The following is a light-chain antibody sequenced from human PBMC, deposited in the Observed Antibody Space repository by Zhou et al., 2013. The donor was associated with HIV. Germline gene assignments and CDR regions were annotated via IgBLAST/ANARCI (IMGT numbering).Light chain of an antibody. CDR3: QQYGRSPWT. CDR2: GTS. Sequence: DIVLTQSPGTLSLSPGEVATLSCKASQSLSSSFLAWYQQRPGQSPRLLMYGTSTRATGIPDRFSGSGSGTDFTLTINRLEPEDFAVYYCQQYGRSPWTFGQGTKVEIK. CDR1: QSLSSSF. J-gene: IGKJ1*01. V-gene: IGKV3-20*01.